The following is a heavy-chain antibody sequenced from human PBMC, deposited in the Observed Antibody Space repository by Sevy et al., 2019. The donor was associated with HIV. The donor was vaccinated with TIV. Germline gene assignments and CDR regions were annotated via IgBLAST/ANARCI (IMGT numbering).Heavy chain of an antibody. CDR3: AKGDRTFYGLDV. J-gene: IGHJ6*02. D-gene: IGHD2-15*01. CDR2: ISGPGGTT. V-gene: IGHV3-23*01. Sequence: GGSLRLSCAASGFTFTSYAMSWVRQAPGKGLEWVSSISGPGGTTYYADSVKGRFTISRDNSKNTLYLQMNSLRADDSAVYYCAKGDRTFYGLDVWGQGTTVTVSS. CDR1: GFTFTSYA.